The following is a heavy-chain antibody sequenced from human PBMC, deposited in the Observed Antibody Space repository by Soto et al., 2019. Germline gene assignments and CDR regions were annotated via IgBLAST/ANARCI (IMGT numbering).Heavy chain of an antibody. J-gene: IGHJ1*01. CDR3: AREKLDYSSSLVVDAEYFQH. CDR2: INPNSGGT. Sequence: ASVKFSCTASGYTFTGYYMHWVRQAPGQGLEWMGWINPNSGGTNYAQKFQGRVTMTRDTSISTAYMELSRLRSDDTAVYYCAREKLDYSSSLVVDAEYFQHWGQGTLVTVSS. D-gene: IGHD3-22*01. CDR1: GYTFTGYY. V-gene: IGHV1-2*02.